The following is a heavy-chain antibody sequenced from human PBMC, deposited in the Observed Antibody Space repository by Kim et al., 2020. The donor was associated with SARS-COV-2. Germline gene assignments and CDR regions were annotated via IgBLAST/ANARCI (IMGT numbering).Heavy chain of an antibody. CDR1: GFTFSSYS. D-gene: IGHD2-15*01. Sequence: GGSLRLSCAASGFTFSSYSMNWVRQAPGKGLEWVSSISSSSSYIYYADSVKGRFTISRDNAKNSLYLQMNSLRAEDTAVYYCARFMTPPNTDPHCSGGSCSIPEDYYYYYGMDVWGQGTTVTVSS. V-gene: IGHV3-21*01. CDR2: ISSSSSYI. CDR3: ARFMTPPNTDPHCSGGSCSIPEDYYYYYGMDV. J-gene: IGHJ6*02.